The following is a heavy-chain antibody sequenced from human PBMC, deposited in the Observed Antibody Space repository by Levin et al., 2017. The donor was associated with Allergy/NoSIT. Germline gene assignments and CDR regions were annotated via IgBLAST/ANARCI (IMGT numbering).Heavy chain of an antibody. CDR1: GYSFTSFW. CDR2: IDPSDSYT. J-gene: IGHJ6*02. V-gene: IGHV5-10-1*01. Sequence: KAGGSLRLSCKGSGYSFTSFWITWVRQMPGKGLEWMGRIDPSDSYTIYSSSFQGHVTISADKSTGAAYMEWRRLKASDTAMYYCARLGFCSSASCYDDYYNYALDVWGQGTTVTVSS. D-gene: IGHD2-2*01. CDR3: ARLGFCSSASCYDDYYNYALDV.